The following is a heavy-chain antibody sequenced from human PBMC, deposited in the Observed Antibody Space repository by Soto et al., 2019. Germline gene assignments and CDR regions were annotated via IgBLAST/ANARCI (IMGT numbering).Heavy chain of an antibody. CDR2: ISGPSIYI. J-gene: IGHJ6*02. V-gene: IGHV3-21*01. D-gene: IGHD2-8*01. Sequence: EVQLVESGGGLVKPGGSLRLSCVASGFTFSSYSINRVRQAPGKGLEWVSYISGPSIYIYYADSVKGRFTISRDNAKSAVYLQMNSLRAEDTAVYYCARGFRNGFNVWGQGTTVSVSS. CDR1: GFTFSSYS. CDR3: ARGFRNGFNV.